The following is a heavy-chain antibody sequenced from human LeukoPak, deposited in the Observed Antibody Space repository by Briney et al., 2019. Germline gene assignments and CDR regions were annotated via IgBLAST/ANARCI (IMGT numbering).Heavy chain of an antibody. D-gene: IGHD6-6*01. Sequence: GGSLRLPCAAYGFTFHDYAMHWVRQAPGKGLEWVSGISWNGGTIDYADSVKGRFTISRDNAKNSLYLQMNSLRPEDMAFYYCAKGPTYSSSSLFDYWGQGILVAVSS. V-gene: IGHV3-9*03. CDR2: ISWNGGTI. CDR1: GFTFHDYA. J-gene: IGHJ4*02. CDR3: AKGPTYSSSSLFDY.